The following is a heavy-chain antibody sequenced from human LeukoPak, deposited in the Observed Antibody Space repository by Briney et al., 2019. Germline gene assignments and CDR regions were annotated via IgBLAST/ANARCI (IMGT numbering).Heavy chain of an antibody. Sequence: GASVKPSCKPSGYTFTSYDINWVRQATGQGLEWMGWMNPNSDNTGYAQKIQGRVTMTRNTSISTAYMELSSLRSEDTAVYYCARAPRYYYYGMDVWGQGTTVTVSS. CDR1: GYTFTSYD. CDR3: ARAPRYYYYGMDV. CDR2: MNPNSDNT. J-gene: IGHJ6*02. V-gene: IGHV1-8*01.